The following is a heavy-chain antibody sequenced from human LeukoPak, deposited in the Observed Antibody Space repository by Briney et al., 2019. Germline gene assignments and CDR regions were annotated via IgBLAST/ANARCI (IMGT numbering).Heavy chain of an antibody. CDR2: ISSSSSTI. CDR1: GFTFSDYS. Sequence: GGSLRLSCAASGFTFSDYSMNWVRQAPGKGLEWVSYISSSSSTIYYADSVKGRFTISRDNAKNSLYLQMNSLRAEDTAVYYCARDRPGRYCSSTSCFTASPFDPWGQGTLVTVSS. D-gene: IGHD2-2*02. J-gene: IGHJ5*02. CDR3: ARDRPGRYCSSTSCFTASPFDP. V-gene: IGHV3-48*01.